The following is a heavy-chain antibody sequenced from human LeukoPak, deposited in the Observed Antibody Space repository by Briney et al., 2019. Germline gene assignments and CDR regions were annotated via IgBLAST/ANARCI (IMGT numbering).Heavy chain of an antibody. CDR3: ARVFGITMVRGVNSGYFQH. Sequence: SETLSLTCTVSGYSISSGGYYWSWIRQPPGKGLEWIGYIYHSGSTYYNPSLKSRVTISVDRSKNQFSLKLSSVTAADTAVYYCARVFGITMVRGVNSGYFQHWGQGTLVTVSS. CDR2: IYHSGST. CDR1: GYSISSGGYY. D-gene: IGHD3-10*01. J-gene: IGHJ1*01. V-gene: IGHV4-30-2*01.